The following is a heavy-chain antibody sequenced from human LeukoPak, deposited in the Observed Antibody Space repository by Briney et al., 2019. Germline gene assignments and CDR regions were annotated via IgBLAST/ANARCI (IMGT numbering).Heavy chain of an antibody. CDR3: ARDRGIAVAGTFWDY. CDR2: IKQDGSEK. J-gene: IGHJ4*02. D-gene: IGHD6-19*01. V-gene: IGHV3-7*04. CDR1: GXTFSSYW. Sequence: PGGSLRLSCAASGXTFSSYWMSWVRQAPGKGLEWVANIKQDGSEKYYVDSVKGRFTISRDNAKNSLYLQMNSLRAEDTAVYYCARDRGIAVAGTFWDYWGQGTLVTVSS.